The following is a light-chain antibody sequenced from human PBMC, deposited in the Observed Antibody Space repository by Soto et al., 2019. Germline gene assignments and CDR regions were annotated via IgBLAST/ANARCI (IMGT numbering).Light chain of an antibody. Sequence: DIQLTQSPSFLSASVGDRVTITCRASQGISSYLAWYQQKPGKAPKLLIYAASTLQSGVPSRFSGSGSGTEFTLTISCLQPEDFATYYSQQLNSYPFLTFGGGTKVEIK. CDR2: AAS. V-gene: IGKV1-9*01. CDR1: QGISSY. CDR3: QQLNSYPFLT. J-gene: IGKJ4*01.